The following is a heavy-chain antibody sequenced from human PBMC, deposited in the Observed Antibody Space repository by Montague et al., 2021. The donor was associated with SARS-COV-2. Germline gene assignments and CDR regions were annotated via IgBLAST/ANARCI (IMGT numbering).Heavy chain of an antibody. CDR2: IKQDGSEK. CDR1: GFTFSSYW. CDR3: ARAVNDYCSGGSCYSFTWFDP. V-gene: IGHV3-7*01. Sequence: SLRLSCAASGFTFSSYWMSWVRQAPGKGLEWVANIKQDGSEKYYVDSVKGRFTISRDNAKNSLYLQMNSLRAEDTAVYYCARAVNDYCSGGSCYSFTWFDPWGQGTLGTVSS. D-gene: IGHD2-15*01. J-gene: IGHJ5*02.